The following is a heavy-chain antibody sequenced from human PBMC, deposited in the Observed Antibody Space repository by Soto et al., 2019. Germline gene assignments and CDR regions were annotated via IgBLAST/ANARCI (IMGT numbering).Heavy chain of an antibody. CDR3: ETDGHSSGWPYFDY. D-gene: IGHD6-19*01. J-gene: IGHJ4*02. Sequence: ASVKVSCQASGYTFTSYYMHWVRQAPGQGLEWMGIINPSGGSTSYAQKFQGRVTVTRDTSTDTAYMELRSLRSEDTAVYYCETDGHSSGWPYFDYWGQGTLVPVYS. CDR1: GYTFTSYY. V-gene: IGHV1-46*01. CDR2: INPSGGST.